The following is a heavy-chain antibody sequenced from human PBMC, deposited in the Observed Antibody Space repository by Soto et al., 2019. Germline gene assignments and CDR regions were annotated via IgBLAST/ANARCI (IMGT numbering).Heavy chain of an antibody. Sequence: QVQLVQSGAEVKKPGSSVKVSCKASGGTFSRYAISWVRQAPGQGLEWMGGITPMFGTANYAQKFQGRVTITADESTSTVHMGLGRLRSEDTAVYYCAQTLGSAVAGPGRFDLWGRGTLVIVSS. D-gene: IGHD6-19*01. CDR2: ITPMFGTA. CDR3: AQTLGSAVAGPGRFDL. V-gene: IGHV1-69*12. CDR1: GGTFSRYA. J-gene: IGHJ2*01.